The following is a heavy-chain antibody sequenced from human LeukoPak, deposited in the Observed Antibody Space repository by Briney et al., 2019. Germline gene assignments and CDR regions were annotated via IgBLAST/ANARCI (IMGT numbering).Heavy chain of an antibody. Sequence: SETLSLTCTVSGGSISSSSYYWGWIRQPPGKGLEWIGSIYYSGSTYYNPSLKSRVTISVDTSKNQFSLKLSSVTAADTAVYYCARHRGYYDILTGYFRWFDPWGQGTLVIVSS. CDR3: ARHRGYYDILTGYFRWFDP. D-gene: IGHD3-9*01. CDR2: IYYSGST. J-gene: IGHJ5*02. CDR1: GGSISSSSYY. V-gene: IGHV4-39*01.